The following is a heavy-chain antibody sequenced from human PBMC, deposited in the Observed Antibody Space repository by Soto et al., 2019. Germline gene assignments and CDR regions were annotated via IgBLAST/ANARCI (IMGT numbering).Heavy chain of an antibody. J-gene: IGHJ6*02. D-gene: IGHD3-22*01. CDR3: ARVNGYYYYGMDV. Sequence: PGGSLRLSCAASGFTFTSYWVHWVRQAPGKGLVWVSHISSGGSIIYYADSVKGRFTISRDNAKNSLYLQMNSLRAEDTAVYYCARVNGYYYYGMDVWGQGTTVTVSS. V-gene: IGHV3-48*04. CDR2: ISSGGSII. CDR1: GFTFTSYW.